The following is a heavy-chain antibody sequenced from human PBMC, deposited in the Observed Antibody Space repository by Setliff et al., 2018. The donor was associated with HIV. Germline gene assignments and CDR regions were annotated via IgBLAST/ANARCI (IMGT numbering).Heavy chain of an antibody. J-gene: IGHJ4*02. CDR2: INTETGNP. V-gene: IGHV7-4-1*02. CDR1: GYTLTTYG. D-gene: IGHD2-8*02. CDR3: ARVGSYWSTFDY. Sequence: ASVKVSCKASGYTLTTYGISWVRQAPGQGPEWMGWINTETGNPMYAQGFRGRLVFSLDISVNTAYLQINSLKAEDTAMYYCARVGSYWSTFDYWGQGALVTVSS.